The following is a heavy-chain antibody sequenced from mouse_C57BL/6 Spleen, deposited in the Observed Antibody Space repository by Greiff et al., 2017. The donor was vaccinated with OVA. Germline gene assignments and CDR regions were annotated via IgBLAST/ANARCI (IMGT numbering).Heavy chain of an antibody. D-gene: IGHD1-1*01. Sequence: EVMLVESGGGLVKPGGSLKLSCAASGFTFSDYGMHWVRQAPEKGLEWVAYISSGSSTIYYADTVKGRFTISRDNAKNTLFLPMTSLRSEDTAMYYCARFYYGGSYAMDYWGQGTSVTVSS. CDR1: GFTFSDYG. CDR2: ISSGSSTI. J-gene: IGHJ4*01. V-gene: IGHV5-17*01. CDR3: ARFYYGGSYAMDY.